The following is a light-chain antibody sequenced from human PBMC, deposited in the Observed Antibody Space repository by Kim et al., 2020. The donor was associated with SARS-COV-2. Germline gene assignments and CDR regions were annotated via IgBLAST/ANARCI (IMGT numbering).Light chain of an antibody. CDR1: QRVSSY. J-gene: IGKJ2*01. Sequence: LAPGESAPRTCRGGQRVSSYFSWYQKNPGPAPRLLIYDASNWATGIPARSSGSGCGTDFTLTISSLELEDFAVYYCQQRSNCPPYTFGQGTKLEI. V-gene: IGKV3-11*01. CDR2: DAS. CDR3: QQRSNCPPYT.